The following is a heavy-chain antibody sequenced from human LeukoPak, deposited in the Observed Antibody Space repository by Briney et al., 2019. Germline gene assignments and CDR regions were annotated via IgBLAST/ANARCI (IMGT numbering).Heavy chain of an antibody. J-gene: IGHJ6*03. Sequence: SETLSLTCTVSGGYISSYYWSWIRQPPGKGLEYIGDIYYRGSTNYNPSLKSRVTMSLEMSKNQFSLKLSSVTAADTAVYYCARHIAARLASGYYYYMDVWGKGTTVTVSS. CDR1: GGYISSYY. V-gene: IGHV4-59*01. CDR3: ARHIAARLASGYYYYMDV. D-gene: IGHD6-6*01. CDR2: IYYRGST.